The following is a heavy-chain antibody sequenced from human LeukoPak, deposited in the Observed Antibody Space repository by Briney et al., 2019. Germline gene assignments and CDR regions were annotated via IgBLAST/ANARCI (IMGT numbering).Heavy chain of an antibody. Sequence: PSETLSLTCAVYGGSFSGYYWSCIRQPPGKGLEWIGEINHSGSTNYNPSLKSRVTISVDTSKNQFSLKLSSVTAADTAVYYCARGGEMATIRGLSFDPWGQGTLVTVSS. CDR2: INHSGST. CDR1: GGSFSGYY. CDR3: ARGGEMATIRGLSFDP. V-gene: IGHV4-34*01. D-gene: IGHD5-24*01. J-gene: IGHJ5*02.